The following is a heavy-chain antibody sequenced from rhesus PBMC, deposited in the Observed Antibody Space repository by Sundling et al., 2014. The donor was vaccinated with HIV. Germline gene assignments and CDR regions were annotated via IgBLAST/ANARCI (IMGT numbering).Heavy chain of an antibody. CDR3: ARVEFCVGTYCSYYFDH. D-gene: IGHD2-15*01. Sequence: QVQLQESGPGLVKPSEPLSLTCAVSSGSFSGYNWSWIRQSPGKGLEWIGYIYGSGGTIYNPSLLNRVTISKDTSKNQFSLKLTSVTAADTAVYYCARVEFCVGTYCSYYFDHWGQGVLLTVSS. CDR1: SGSFSGYN. V-gene: IGHV4-106*01. J-gene: IGHJ4*01. CDR2: IYGSGGT.